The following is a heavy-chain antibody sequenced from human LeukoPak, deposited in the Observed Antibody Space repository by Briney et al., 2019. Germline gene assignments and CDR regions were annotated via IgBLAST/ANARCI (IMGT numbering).Heavy chain of an antibody. CDR3: ARVSSAAGVGGGEDY. V-gene: IGHV1-2*02. CDR2: INPNSGGT. CDR1: GYTFTGYY. D-gene: IGHD6-13*01. Sequence: AASVKVSCKASGYTFTGYYMHWVRQAPGQGLEWMGWINPNSGGTNYAQKFQGRVTMTRDTSISTAYMELSRLRSDDTAVYYCARVSSAAGVGGGEDYWGQGTLVTVSS. J-gene: IGHJ4*02.